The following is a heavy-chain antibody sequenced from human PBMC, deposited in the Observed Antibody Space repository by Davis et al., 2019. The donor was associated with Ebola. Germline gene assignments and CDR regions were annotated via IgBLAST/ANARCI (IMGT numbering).Heavy chain of an antibody. CDR3: GAIRVYYYGMDV. V-gene: IGHV3-30*14. Sequence: GGSLRLSCAASGFTFSSYAMHWVRQAPGKGLEWVAVISYDGSNKYYADSVKGRFTISRDNSKNTLYLQMNSLRAEDTAVYYCGAIRVYYYGMDVWGHGTTVTVSS. J-gene: IGHJ6*02. CDR2: ISYDGSNK. D-gene: IGHD1-26*01. CDR1: GFTFSSYA.